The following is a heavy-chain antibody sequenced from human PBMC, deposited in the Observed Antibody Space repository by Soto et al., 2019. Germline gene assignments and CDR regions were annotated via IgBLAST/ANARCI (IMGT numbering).Heavy chain of an antibody. V-gene: IGHV4-34*01. J-gene: IGHJ5*02. CDR1: GGSFSGYY. Sequence: SETLSLTCAVYGGSFSGYYWSWIRQPPGKGLEWIGEINHSGSTNYNPSLKSRVTISVDTSKNQFSLKLSSVTAADTAVYYCARGSLRITIFGVVPYNWFDPWGQGTLVTVSS. CDR2: INHSGST. CDR3: ARGSLRITIFGVVPYNWFDP. D-gene: IGHD3-3*01.